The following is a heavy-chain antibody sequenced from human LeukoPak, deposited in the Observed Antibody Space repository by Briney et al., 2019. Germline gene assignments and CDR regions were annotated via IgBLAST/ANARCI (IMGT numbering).Heavy chain of an antibody. CDR1: GFTFTTYW. CDR3: ARDAVDTANAV. Sequence: GGSLRLSCAASGFTFTTYWMHWVRQAPGKGLVWVSHINSDGSITSYADSVKGRFTITRDNAKNTLYLQMNSLRAEDTAVYYCARDAVDTANAVWGQGTTVTASS. V-gene: IGHV3-74*01. D-gene: IGHD5-18*01. J-gene: IGHJ6*02. CDR2: INSDGSIT.